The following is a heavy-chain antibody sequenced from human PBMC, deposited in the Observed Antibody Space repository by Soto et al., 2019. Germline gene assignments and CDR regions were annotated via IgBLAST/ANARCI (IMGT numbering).Heavy chain of an antibody. CDR3: ALNDYSTPSAFDI. V-gene: IGHV1-69*02. J-gene: IGHJ3*02. CDR1: GGTFSSYT. Sequence: SVKVSCKASGGTFSSYTISWVRQAPGQGLEWMGRIIPILGIANYAQKFQGRVTITADKSTSTAYMELSSLRSEDTAVYYCALNDYSTPSAFDIWGQGTMVTVSS. D-gene: IGHD2-15*01. CDR2: IIPILGIA.